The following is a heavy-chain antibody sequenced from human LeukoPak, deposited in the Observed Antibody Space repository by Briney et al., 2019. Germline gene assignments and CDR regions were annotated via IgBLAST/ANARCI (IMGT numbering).Heavy chain of an antibody. V-gene: IGHV3-53*01. D-gene: IGHD6-19*01. CDR3: GKNLYSSVWKNYVDS. CDR1: GFTVSSSY. CDR2: IYIDGGT. J-gene: IGHJ4*02. Sequence: GGSLRLSCAASGFTVSSSYMTWVRQAPGKGLEWVSVIYIDGGTYYADSVKGRFTISRDTSKNTLYLQMNNVKPEDTAVYYCGKNLYSSVWKNYVDSWGQETLVTVSS.